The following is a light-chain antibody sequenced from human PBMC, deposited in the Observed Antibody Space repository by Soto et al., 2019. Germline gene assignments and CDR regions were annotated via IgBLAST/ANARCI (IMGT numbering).Light chain of an antibody. CDR1: SSNIGAGYD. CDR2: EIV. Sequence: QSVLTQPPSVSGAPGQRVTISCTGSSSNIGAGYDVHWYQQYPGEAPKIIIYEIVHRPSGISNRFSGSKSGNIASLTIFGLQAEDEADYYCTSYTNRGGLWVFGGGTKVTVL. V-gene: IGLV1-40*01. J-gene: IGLJ3*02. CDR3: TSYTNRGGLWV.